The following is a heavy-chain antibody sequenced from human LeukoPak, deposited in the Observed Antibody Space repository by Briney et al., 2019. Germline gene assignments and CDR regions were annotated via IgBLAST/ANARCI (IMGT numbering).Heavy chain of an antibody. V-gene: IGHV1-2*02. Sequence: ASVKVSCKASGYTFTGFYLHWVRQAPGQGLEWMGWINPDSGGTNYAQKFQGRVTMTRDTSISTAYMELSRLRSDDTAVYYCARSNGPYYMDVWGKGTTVTVSS. D-gene: IGHD2-8*01. CDR3: ARSNGPYYMDV. CDR2: INPDSGGT. J-gene: IGHJ6*03. CDR1: GYTFTGFY.